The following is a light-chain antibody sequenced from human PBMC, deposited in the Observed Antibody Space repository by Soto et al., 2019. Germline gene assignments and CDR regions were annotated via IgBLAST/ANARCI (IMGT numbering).Light chain of an antibody. Sequence: QSVLKHVASVYAAPGQNVTIFCSGRSSNIGNNYVSWYQQLPGTAPKLLIYDDNKRPSGIPDRFSGSKSDTSATLGITGLQTGDEADYYCGTWDSTLSAFYVFGTGTKVTVL. CDR1: SSNIGNNY. V-gene: IGLV1-51*01. CDR3: GTWDSTLSAFYV. J-gene: IGLJ1*01. CDR2: DDN.